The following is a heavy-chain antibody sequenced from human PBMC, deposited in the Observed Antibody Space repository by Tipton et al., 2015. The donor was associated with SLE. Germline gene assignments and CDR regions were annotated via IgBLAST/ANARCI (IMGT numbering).Heavy chain of an antibody. V-gene: IGHV3-23*01. CDR1: GFTFSSYA. CDR3: AKDRYCGGGTCFASYFDL. D-gene: IGHD2-21*01. Sequence: SLRLSCAASGFTFSSYAMSWVRQAPGKGLEWVSAISGSGGSTHYADSVRGRFTISRDNSKNTLSLQLNTLRADDTAIYYCAKDRYCGGGTCFASYFDLWGQGTPVTVSS. CDR2: ISGSGGST. J-gene: IGHJ4*02.